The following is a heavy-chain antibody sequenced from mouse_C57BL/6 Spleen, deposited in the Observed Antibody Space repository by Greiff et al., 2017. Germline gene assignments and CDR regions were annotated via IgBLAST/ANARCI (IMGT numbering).Heavy chain of an antibody. CDR1: GYTFTSYW. D-gene: IGHD2-4*01. CDR2: IDPSDSYT. Sequence: QVQLQQPGAELVMPGASVKLSCKASGYTFTSYWMHWVKQRPGQGLEWIGEIDPSDSYTNYNQKFKGKSTLTVDKSARTAYMQLSSLTSEDSAVYYCARYDYDGAYGGQGTLVTVSA. CDR3: ARYDYDGAY. V-gene: IGHV1-69*01. J-gene: IGHJ3*01.